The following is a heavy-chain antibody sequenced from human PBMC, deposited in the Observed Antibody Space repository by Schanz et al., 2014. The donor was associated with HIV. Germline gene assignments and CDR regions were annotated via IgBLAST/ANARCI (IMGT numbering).Heavy chain of an antibody. CDR1: GFTFSTHG. Sequence: EQLVESGGGLVQPGGSLRLSCAASGFTFSTHGIHWVRQAPGKGLEWVAVVSYDGSNKYYADSVKGRFTISRDNSKNTLYLQMNSLRAEDTAVYYCARRDYGDYYYYYGMDVWGQGTTVTVSS. D-gene: IGHD4-17*01. J-gene: IGHJ6*02. CDR2: VSYDGSNK. CDR3: ARRDYGDYYYYYGMDV. V-gene: IGHV3-30*03.